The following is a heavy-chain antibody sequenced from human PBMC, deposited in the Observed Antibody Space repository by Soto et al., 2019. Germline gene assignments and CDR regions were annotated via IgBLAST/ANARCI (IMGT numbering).Heavy chain of an antibody. CDR1: GGSISSGGYS. CDR3: ARVRYYDFWSGTNGAWFDP. V-gene: IGHV4-30-2*01. Sequence: PSETLSLTCAVSGGSISSGGYSWSWIRQPPGKGLEWIGHIYHSGSTYYNPSLKSRVTISVDRSKNQFSLKLSSVTAADTAVYYCARVRYYDFWSGTNGAWFDPWGQGTLVNVSS. CDR2: IYHSGST. D-gene: IGHD3-3*01. J-gene: IGHJ5*02.